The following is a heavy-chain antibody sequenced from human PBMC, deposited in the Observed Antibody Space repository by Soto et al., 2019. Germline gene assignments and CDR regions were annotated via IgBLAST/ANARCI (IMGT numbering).Heavy chain of an antibody. CDR2: ISYDGSNK. CDR3: AKLIAAVAPDDY. Sequence: GGSLRLSCAASGFTFSSYGMHWVRQAPGKGLEWVAVISYDGSNKYYADSVKGRFTISRDNSKNTLYLQMNSLRAEDTAVYYCAKLIAAVAPDDYWGQGTLVTVSS. V-gene: IGHV3-30*18. J-gene: IGHJ4*02. D-gene: IGHD6-13*01. CDR1: GFTFSSYG.